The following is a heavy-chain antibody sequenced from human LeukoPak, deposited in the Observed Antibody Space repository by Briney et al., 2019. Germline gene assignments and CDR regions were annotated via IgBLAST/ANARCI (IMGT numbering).Heavy chain of an antibody. CDR2: IYGGGST. CDR1: GFTVSSNY. CDR3: ASTGTYYYYGMDV. Sequence: GGSLRLSCAASGFTVSSNYMSWVRQAPGKGLEWVSVIYGGGSTYYADSVKGRFTISRDNSKNTLYLQMNSLRAEDTAVYYCASTGTYYYYGMDVWGQGTTVTVSS. J-gene: IGHJ6*02. V-gene: IGHV3-66*01. D-gene: IGHD2-8*02.